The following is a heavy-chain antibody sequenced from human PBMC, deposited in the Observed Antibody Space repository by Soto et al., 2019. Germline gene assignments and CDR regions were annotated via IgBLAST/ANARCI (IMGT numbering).Heavy chain of an antibody. CDR1: GFTFSSYS. CDR2: ISSSSSYI. V-gene: IGHV3-21*01. D-gene: IGHD2-15*01. CDR3: ASSLRVYGSWDFYYYGMDX. J-gene: IGHJ6*02. Sequence: GGSLRLSCAASGFTFSSYSMNWVRQAPGKGLEWVSYISSSSSYIYYADSVKGRFTISRDNSKNSLYLQMNSLRAEDTAVYYCASSLRVYGSWDFYYYGMDXWGQGTTVTVS.